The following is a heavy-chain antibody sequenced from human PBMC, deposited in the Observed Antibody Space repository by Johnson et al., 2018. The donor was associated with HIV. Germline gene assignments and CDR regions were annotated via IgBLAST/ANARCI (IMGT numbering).Heavy chain of an antibody. D-gene: IGHD6-13*01. J-gene: IGHJ3*02. Sequence: VQLVESGGGLVQPGGSLRLSCGASAFTFSSNDMKWVRQAPGKGLAWVTVIYTGGSTFYADSVKGRFTISRDNSKNSLYLKMNRLSAEDTAVYYCARGSSSWYGVFDAFDIWGQGTMVTVSS. CDR3: ARGSSSWYGVFDAFDI. V-gene: IGHV3-66*02. CDR1: AFTFSSND. CDR2: IYTGGST.